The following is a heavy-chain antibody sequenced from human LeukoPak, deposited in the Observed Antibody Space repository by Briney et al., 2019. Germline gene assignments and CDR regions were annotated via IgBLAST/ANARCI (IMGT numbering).Heavy chain of an antibody. D-gene: IGHD6-13*01. CDR3: AREGQQLVRGDAFDI. Sequence: GGSLRLSCAASGFTFSSYWMSWVRQAPGKGLEWVANIKQDGSEKYYVDSVKGRFTISRDNAKNSLYLQMNSLRAEDTAVYYCAREGQQLVRGDAFDIWGQETMVTVSS. V-gene: IGHV3-7*01. CDR1: GFTFSSYW. CDR2: IKQDGSEK. J-gene: IGHJ3*02.